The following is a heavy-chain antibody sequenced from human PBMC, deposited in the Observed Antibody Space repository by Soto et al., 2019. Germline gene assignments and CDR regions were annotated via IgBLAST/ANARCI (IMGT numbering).Heavy chain of an antibody. CDR2: MAYDGSNE. CDR1: GFTFSSFG. CDR3: AKNTVGLSRYYYYGMDV. V-gene: IGHV3-30*18. D-gene: IGHD5-12*01. Sequence: LSLSCAAAGFTFSSFGIHWVRQAPGKGLEWVAVMAYDGSNEYYADSVRGRFTISRDNSKSTEYLQMNSLRPEDTAVYYCAKNTVGLSRYYYYGMDVWGQGITATVSS. J-gene: IGHJ6*02.